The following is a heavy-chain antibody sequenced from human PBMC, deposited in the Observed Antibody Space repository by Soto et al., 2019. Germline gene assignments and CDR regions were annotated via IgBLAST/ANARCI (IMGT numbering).Heavy chain of an antibody. V-gene: IGHV1-2*04. CDR2: INPNSGGT. CDR3: ARYCSSTSCYESFDY. D-gene: IGHD2-2*01. CDR1: GYTFTGYY. Sequence: ASVKVSCKASGYTFTGYYMHWVRQAPGQGLEWMGWINPNSGGTNYAQKFQGWVTMTRDTSISTAYMELSRLRSDDTAVYYCARYCSSTSCYESFDYWGQGTLVTVSS. J-gene: IGHJ4*02.